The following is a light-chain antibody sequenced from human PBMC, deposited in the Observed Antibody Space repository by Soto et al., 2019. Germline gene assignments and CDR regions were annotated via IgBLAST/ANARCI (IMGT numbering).Light chain of an antibody. CDR3: SSYTTRNTLL. V-gene: IGLV2-14*01. J-gene: IGLJ2*01. CDR2: EVS. CDR1: SSDVGAYTY. Sequence: QSALTQPASVSGSPGQSITISCTGTSSDVGAYTYVSWYQQHPGRAPKLMIYEVSNRPSGVSNRFSGSKSGNTASLTISGLQAEDEADYYCSSYTTRNTLLFGGGTKVTVL.